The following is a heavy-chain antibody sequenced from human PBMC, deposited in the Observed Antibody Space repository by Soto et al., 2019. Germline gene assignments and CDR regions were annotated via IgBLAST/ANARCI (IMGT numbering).Heavy chain of an antibody. Sequence: GGSLRLSCAASGFTFSSYGMHWVRQAPGKGLEWVAVISYDGSNKYYADSVKGRFTISRDNSKNTLYLQMNSLRAEDTAVYYCAKAHLVGYYYGMDVWGQGTTVTVSS. J-gene: IGHJ6*02. D-gene: IGHD2-2*01. CDR2: ISYDGSNK. V-gene: IGHV3-30*18. CDR1: GFTFSSYG. CDR3: AKAHLVGYYYGMDV.